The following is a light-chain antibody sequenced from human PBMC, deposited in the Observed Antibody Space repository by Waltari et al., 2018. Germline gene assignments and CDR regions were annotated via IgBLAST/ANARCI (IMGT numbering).Light chain of an antibody. CDR3: QHFNGFPWT. J-gene: IGKJ1*01. V-gene: IGKV1-5*03. Sequence: DIQMTQSPSTLSASVGDRVTITCRASQSVSPWLAWYQQKPGKASKLLIYKVSDLQSGVPSRFSGSGSGSGTEFTLTITSLQPDDLAIYYCQHFNGFPWTFGQGTKVEIK. CDR2: KVS. CDR1: QSVSPW.